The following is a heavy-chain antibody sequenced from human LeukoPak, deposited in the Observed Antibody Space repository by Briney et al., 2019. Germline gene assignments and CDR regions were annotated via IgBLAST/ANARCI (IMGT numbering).Heavy chain of an antibody. Sequence: GGSLRLSCAASGFTFSDSAMNWVRQAPGKGLEWVSSITGSSSYIYYADSVKGRFTISRDNAKNSLYLQMNSLRAEDTAVYYCARDGENAYVWGSYRKDWGQGALVTVSS. D-gene: IGHD3-16*02. CDR3: ARDGENAYVWGSYRKD. CDR2: ITGSSSYI. CDR1: GFTFSDSA. V-gene: IGHV3-21*01. J-gene: IGHJ4*02.